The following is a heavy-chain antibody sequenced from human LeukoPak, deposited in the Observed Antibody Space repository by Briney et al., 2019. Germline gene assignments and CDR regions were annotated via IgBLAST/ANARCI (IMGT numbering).Heavy chain of an antibody. D-gene: IGHD2-21*02. CDR3: ARSVVVTATLRYHYGMDV. CDR2: IYDSGTT. CDR1: GGSIRSYY. Sequence: SETLSLTCTVSGGSIRSYYWNWIRQPPGKGLEWIGYIYDSGTTNYNPSLKSRVTMSVDSSKNQFSLKLTSVTAADTAVYYCARSVVVTATLRYHYGMDVWGQGTTVTVSS. J-gene: IGHJ6*02. V-gene: IGHV4-59*01.